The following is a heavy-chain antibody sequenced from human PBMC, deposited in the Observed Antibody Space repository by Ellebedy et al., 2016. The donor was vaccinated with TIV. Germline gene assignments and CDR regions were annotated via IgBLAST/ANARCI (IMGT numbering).Heavy chain of an antibody. CDR3: ARDRGTQGVRGMDV. CDR1: GFTFSSYD. V-gene: IGHV3-13*01. D-gene: IGHD1-7*01. J-gene: IGHJ6*02. CDR2: IGTAGDT. Sequence: GESLKISCAASGFTFSSYDMHWVRQVTGKGLEWVSGIGTAGDTYYSGSVQGRFTISKDIARNSFYLQMNSLRAGDTATYYCARDRGTQGVRGMDVWGQGTTVTVSS.